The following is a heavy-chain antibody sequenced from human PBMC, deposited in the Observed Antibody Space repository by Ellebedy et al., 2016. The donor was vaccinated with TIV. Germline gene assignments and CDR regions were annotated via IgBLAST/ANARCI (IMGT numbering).Heavy chain of an antibody. Sequence: SETLSLTCTVSGGSISSSSYYWGWIRQPPGKGLEWIGSIYYSGSTYYNPSLKSRVTISVDTSKNQFSLKLSSVTAADTAVYYCARGYDSSGYYNEGDWFDPWGQGTLVTVSS. CDR1: GGSISSSSYY. J-gene: IGHJ5*02. CDR2: IYYSGST. V-gene: IGHV4-39*01. CDR3: ARGYDSSGYYNEGDWFDP. D-gene: IGHD3-22*01.